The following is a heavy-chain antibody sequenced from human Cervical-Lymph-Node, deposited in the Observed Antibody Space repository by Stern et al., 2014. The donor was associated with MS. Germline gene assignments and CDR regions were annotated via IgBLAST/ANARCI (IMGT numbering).Heavy chain of an antibody. Sequence: VHLVESGGAVVQPGRSLRLSCAASGFTFSSYGMHWVRQAPGQGPEWVTVITYDGNHKYYAASVKGRFTISRDNSKNTLHLQMNSVTPDDTAIYYCARDYEDTSMLFDHWGQGTLVTVSS. V-gene: IGHV3-30*03. CDR1: GFTFSSYG. D-gene: IGHD2-8*01. CDR2: ITYDGNHK. CDR3: ARDYEDTSMLFDH. J-gene: IGHJ4*02.